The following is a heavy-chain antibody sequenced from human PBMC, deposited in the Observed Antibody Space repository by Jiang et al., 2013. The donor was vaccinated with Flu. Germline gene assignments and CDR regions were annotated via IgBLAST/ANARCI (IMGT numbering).Heavy chain of an antibody. CDR1: GGSISSSSYY. Sequence: KPSETLSLTCTVSGGSISSSSYYWGWIRQPPGKGLEWIGSIYYSGSTYYNPSLKSRVTISVDTSKNQFSLKLSSVTAADTAVYYCARLRESSGYSYYYYYMDVWGKGTTVTVSS. D-gene: IGHD5-24*01. CDR2: IYYSGST. J-gene: IGHJ6*03. V-gene: IGHV4-39*07. CDR3: ARLRESSGYSYYYYYMDV.